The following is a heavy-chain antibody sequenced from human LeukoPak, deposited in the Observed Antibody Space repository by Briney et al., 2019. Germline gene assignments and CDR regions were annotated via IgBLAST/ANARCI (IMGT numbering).Heavy chain of an antibody. Sequence: PSETLSLTCTVSGGSISSYYWSWIRQPPGKGLEWIGYIYYSGSTNYNASLTNRVTISVDTSKNQFSLKLSSVTAAGTAVYYSAREVGYCSGGSCYSYFDYWGQGTLVTVSS. CDR2: IYYSGST. CDR1: GGSISSYY. D-gene: IGHD2-15*01. V-gene: IGHV4-59*01. CDR3: AREVGYCSGGSCYSYFDY. J-gene: IGHJ4*02.